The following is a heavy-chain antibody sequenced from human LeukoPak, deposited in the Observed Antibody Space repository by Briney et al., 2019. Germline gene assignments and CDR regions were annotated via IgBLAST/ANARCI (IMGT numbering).Heavy chain of an antibody. CDR1: GFTYSRYA. CDR2: ISDNGAGT. J-gene: IGHJ2*01. CDR3: AKRSLSGTWYFDL. Sequence: GGSLRLSCAASGFTYSRYAMSWVRQAPGKGLEWASSISDNGAGTFYADSVKGRFTISRDNSDKTLYLQMNSLRAEDTAVYYCAKRSLSGTWYFDLWGRGTLVIVSS. D-gene: IGHD3-3*01. V-gene: IGHV3-23*01.